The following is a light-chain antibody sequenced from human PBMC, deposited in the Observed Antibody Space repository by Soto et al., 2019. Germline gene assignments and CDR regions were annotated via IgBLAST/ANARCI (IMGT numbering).Light chain of an antibody. CDR2: DNK. J-gene: IGLJ1*01. V-gene: IGLV1-40*01. CDR1: GATSD. Sequence: QSVLTQPPSVSGAPGQRVTISCIGATSDVHWYQHLPGAAPKLLIYDNKNRPSGVPDRFPGSRSGTSASLAITGLQAEDEADYYCQSFDSSLSALYVFGTGTKVTVL. CDR3: QSFDSSLSALYV.